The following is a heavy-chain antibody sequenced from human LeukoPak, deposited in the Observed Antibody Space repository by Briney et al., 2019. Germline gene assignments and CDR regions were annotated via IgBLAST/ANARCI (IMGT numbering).Heavy chain of an antibody. Sequence: SETLSLTCTVSGGSISSSSYYWGWIRQPPGKELEWIGSIYYSGSTYYNPSLKSRVTISVDTSKNQFSLKLSSVTAADTAVYYCARATYYDFWSGYFHFDYWGQGTLVTVSS. V-gene: IGHV4-39*01. D-gene: IGHD3-3*01. J-gene: IGHJ4*02. CDR1: GGSISSSSYY. CDR3: ARATYYDFWSGYFHFDY. CDR2: IYYSGST.